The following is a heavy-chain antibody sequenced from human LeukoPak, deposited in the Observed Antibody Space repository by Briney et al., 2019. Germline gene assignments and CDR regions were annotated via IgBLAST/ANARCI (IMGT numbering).Heavy chain of an antibody. CDR1: GFSFSIYA. CDR2: IGAGGGST. CDR3: ARDGDSSGYYAAFDI. D-gene: IGHD3-22*01. Sequence: GGSLRLSCAASGFSFSIYAMSWVRQAPGKGLEWVSGIGAGGGSTYYADSVKGRFTISRDNAKNSLYLQMNSLRDEDTAVYYCARDGDSSGYYAAFDIWGQGTMVTVSS. V-gene: IGHV3-23*01. J-gene: IGHJ3*02.